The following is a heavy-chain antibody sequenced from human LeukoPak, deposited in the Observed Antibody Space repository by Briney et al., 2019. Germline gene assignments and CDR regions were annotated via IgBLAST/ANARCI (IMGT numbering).Heavy chain of an antibody. J-gene: IGHJ4*02. V-gene: IGHV3-7*03. CDR2: IKQDGSEK. CDR3: VARDGGYGDY. CDR1: GFTFSSYW. D-gene: IGHD5-24*01. Sequence: GGSLRLSCAASGFTFSSYWMSWVRQAPGKGLEWVATIKQDGSEKYYVGSVRGRFTISRDNAMNSLYLQMNNLRAEDTAVYYCVARDGGYGDYWGQGTLVTVSS.